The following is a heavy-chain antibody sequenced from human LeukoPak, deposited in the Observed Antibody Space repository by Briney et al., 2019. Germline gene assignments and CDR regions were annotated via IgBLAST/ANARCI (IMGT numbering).Heavy chain of an antibody. J-gene: IGHJ3*01. D-gene: IGHD2-15*01. Sequence: ASVKVSCTASGYPFSSYDINWVRQAPGQGLEWMGWMNPNNGDTGYAQKFQGRVSMTMNTSISTAYMELSSLTSEDTAVYYCARMVLGYCSSTTCSNRHVDAFDVWGQGPLVTVSS. CDR1: GYPFSSYD. CDR3: ARMVLGYCSSTTCSNRHVDAFDV. CDR2: MNPNNGDT. V-gene: IGHV1-8*01.